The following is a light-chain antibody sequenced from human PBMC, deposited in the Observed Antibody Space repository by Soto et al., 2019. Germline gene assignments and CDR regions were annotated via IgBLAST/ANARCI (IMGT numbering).Light chain of an antibody. J-gene: IGLJ3*02. CDR3: CSYAGSSRV. V-gene: IGLV2-23*01. Sequence: QSVLTQPASVSGSPGQSITIPCTGTSSDVGSYNLVSWYQQHPGKAPKLMIYEGSKRPSGVSNRFSGSKSGNTASLTISGLQAEDEADYYCCSYAGSSRVFGGGTKLTVL. CDR2: EGS. CDR1: SSDVGSYNL.